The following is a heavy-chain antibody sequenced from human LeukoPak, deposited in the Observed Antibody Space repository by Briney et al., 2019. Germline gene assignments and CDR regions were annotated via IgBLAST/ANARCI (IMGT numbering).Heavy chain of an antibody. D-gene: IGHD6-19*01. Sequence: SETLSLTCAVYGGSFSGYYWGWIRQPPGKGLEWIGSIYYSGSTYYNPSLKSRVTISVDTSKNQFSLKLSSVTAADTAVYYCARQPTIAVAGTNWFDPWGQGTLVTVSS. CDR1: GGSFSGYY. CDR3: ARQPTIAVAGTNWFDP. V-gene: IGHV4-39*01. J-gene: IGHJ5*02. CDR2: IYYSGST.